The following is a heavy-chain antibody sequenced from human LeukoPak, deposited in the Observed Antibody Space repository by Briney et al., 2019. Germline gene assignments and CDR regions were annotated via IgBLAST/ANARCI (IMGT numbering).Heavy chain of an antibody. CDR1: GGSISSSSYY. J-gene: IGHJ4*02. CDR3: AGMTGWFWYYFDY. Sequence: SETLSLTCTVSGGSISSSSYYWGWIRQPPGKGLEWIGSIYYSGSTYYNPSLKSRVTISVDTSKNQFSLKLSSVTAADTAVYYCAGMTGWFWYYFDYWGQGTLVTVSS. D-gene: IGHD2-15*01. V-gene: IGHV4-39*07. CDR2: IYYSGST.